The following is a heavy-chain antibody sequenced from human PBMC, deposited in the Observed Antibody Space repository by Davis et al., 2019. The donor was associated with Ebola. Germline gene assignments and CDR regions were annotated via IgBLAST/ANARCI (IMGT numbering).Heavy chain of an antibody. CDR1: GFSLTPSGVG. D-gene: IGHD6-19*01. V-gene: IGHV2-5*02. CDR3: ARRPSSPGIRVAGHFDT. J-gene: IGHJ5*02. Sequence: SGPTLVTPTQTLTLTCTFSGFSLTPSGVGVGWIRQPPGKALEWLSLLYWDDDKRYSPSLRNRLTITKDTFRNHVFLTISNTDPVDTGTYYCARRPSSPGIRVAGHFDTWGQGTLVTVSS. CDR2: LYWDDDK.